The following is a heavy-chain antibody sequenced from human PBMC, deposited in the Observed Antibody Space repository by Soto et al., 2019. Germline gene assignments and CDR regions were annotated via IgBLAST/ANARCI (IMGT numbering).Heavy chain of an antibody. V-gene: IGHV3-15*01. D-gene: IGHD3-10*02. J-gene: IGHJ3*02. CDR1: GFTFSNAW. CDR2: IKSKTDGGTT. Sequence: GGSLRLSCAASGFTFSNAWMSWVRQAPGKGLEWVGRIKSKTDGGTTDYAAPVKGRFTISRDDSKNTLYLQMNSLKTEDTAVYYCTTDSRSATFGEPYDAFDIWGQGTMVTVSS. CDR3: TTDSRSATFGEPYDAFDI.